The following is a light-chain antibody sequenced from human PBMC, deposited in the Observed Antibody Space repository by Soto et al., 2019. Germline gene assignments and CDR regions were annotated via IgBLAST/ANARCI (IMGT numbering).Light chain of an antibody. CDR1: SSDVGGYNY. J-gene: IGLJ1*01. CDR3: SSYAGSNTDYV. CDR2: EVN. Sequence: QPVLTQPPSASGSPRQSVTISCTGTSSDVGGYNYVSWYQQHPGKVPKLMIYEVNKRPSGVPDRFSGSKSGNTASLTVSGLQAEDEADYYCSSYAGSNTDYVFGTGTKVTVL. V-gene: IGLV2-8*01.